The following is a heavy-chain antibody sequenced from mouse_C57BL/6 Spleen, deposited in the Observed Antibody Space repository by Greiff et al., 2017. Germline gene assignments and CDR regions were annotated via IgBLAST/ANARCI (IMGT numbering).Heavy chain of an antibody. D-gene: IGHD1-1*01. J-gene: IGHJ3*01. Sequence: VQLKQSGPELVKPGASVKMSCKASGYTFTDYHMHWVKQSHGKSLEWIGYINPNNGGTSYNQKFKGKATLTVNKSSSTAYMELRSLTSADSAGEYGARRGDYGSTDWFAYWGQGTLGTGSA. CDR2: INPNNGGT. V-gene: IGHV1-22*01. CDR3: ARRGDYGSTDWFAY. CDR1: GYTFTDYH.